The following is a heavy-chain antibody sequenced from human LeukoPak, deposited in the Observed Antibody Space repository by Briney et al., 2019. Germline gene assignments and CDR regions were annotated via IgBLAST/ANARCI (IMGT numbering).Heavy chain of an antibody. V-gene: IGHV3-15*01. CDR1: GFTFSNAW. D-gene: IGHD3-22*01. CDR3: TTDISSGYYFLKV. CDR2: IKSKTDGGTT. J-gene: IGHJ4*02. Sequence: KPGGSLRLSCAASGFTFSNAWMSWVRQAPGKGLEWVGRIKSKTDGGTTDYAAPVKGRFTISRDDSKNTLYLQMNGLKTEDTAVYYCTTDISSGYYFLKVWGQGTLVTVSS.